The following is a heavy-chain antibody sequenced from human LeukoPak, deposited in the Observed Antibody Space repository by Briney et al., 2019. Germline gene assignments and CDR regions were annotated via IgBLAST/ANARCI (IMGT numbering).Heavy chain of an antibody. CDR1: GFTYDHYA. CDR2: ISWNSGSI. D-gene: IGHD1-26*01. Sequence: SLRLLCAASGFTYDHYAMHWVRQAPGKGLEWVSGISWNSGSIGYADSVKGRFTISRDNAKNSLYLQMNSLRAEDMALYYCARVGARSWYFDLWGRGTLVTVSS. J-gene: IGHJ2*01. V-gene: IGHV3-9*03. CDR3: ARVGARSWYFDL.